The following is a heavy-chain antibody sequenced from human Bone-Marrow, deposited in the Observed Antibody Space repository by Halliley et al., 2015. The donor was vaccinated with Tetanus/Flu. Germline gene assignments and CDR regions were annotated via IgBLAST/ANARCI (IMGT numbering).Heavy chain of an antibody. Sequence: EKYYVDSVKGRFSISRDNAKNSLYLQMNSLRAEDTAVYYCASFALGYCSSSFCFPHDYWGQGTLVTVSS. D-gene: IGHD2-2*01. CDR2: EK. J-gene: IGHJ4*02. CDR3: ASFALGYCSSSFCFPHDY. V-gene: IGHV3-7*01.